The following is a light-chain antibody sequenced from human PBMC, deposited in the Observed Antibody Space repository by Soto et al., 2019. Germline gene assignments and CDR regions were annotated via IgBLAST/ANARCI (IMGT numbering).Light chain of an antibody. Sequence: EIVLTQSPGTLSLSPGERATLSCRASQSVGSTYLAWYQQKPGQAPRLLIYGTSTRTTGIPDRFSGSGSGTDCTLTISRLEPEDFAVYYWQQYGSSPFTFGRGANLEIK. CDR3: QQYGSSPFT. J-gene: IGKJ2*01. CDR2: GTS. CDR1: QSVGSTY. V-gene: IGKV3-20*01.